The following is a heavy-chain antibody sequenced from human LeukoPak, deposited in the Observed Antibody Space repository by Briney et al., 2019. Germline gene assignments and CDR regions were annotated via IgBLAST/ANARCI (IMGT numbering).Heavy chain of an antibody. CDR1: GVSISTPGYY. Sequence: SETLSLTCTVSGVSISTPGYYWGWIRQPPGKGLEWIGSLYHSGSTYYKPSLKSRATISVDKSKNQCSLKLTSVTAADTAVYYCARDGVENSSWYPLDSWGPGTLVTVSS. CDR2: LYHSGST. V-gene: IGHV4-39*07. D-gene: IGHD6-13*01. J-gene: IGHJ4*02. CDR3: ARDGVENSSWYPLDS.